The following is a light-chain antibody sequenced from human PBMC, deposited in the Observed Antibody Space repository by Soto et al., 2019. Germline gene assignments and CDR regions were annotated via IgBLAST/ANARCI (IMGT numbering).Light chain of an antibody. J-gene: IGKJ3*01. Sequence: EIVLTQSPGTLSLSPGERATLSCRASQSLSSSYLFWYQQKPGQAPRLLIYGASSRATGIPDRFSGSGSGTDFTLTISRLEPEDFAVYYCQHYGNTPPSVTFGPGTKVDI. CDR1: QSLSSSY. CDR2: GAS. CDR3: QHYGNTPPSVT. V-gene: IGKV3-20*01.